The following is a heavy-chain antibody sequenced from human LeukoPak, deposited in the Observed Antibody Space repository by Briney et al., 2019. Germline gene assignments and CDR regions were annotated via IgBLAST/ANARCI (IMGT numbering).Heavy chain of an antibody. V-gene: IGHV4-34*01. CDR1: GGSFSGYY. D-gene: IGHD4-17*01. Sequence: SETLSLTCAVYGGSFSGYYWSWIRQPPGKGLEWIGEINHSGSTNYNPSLKSRVTISVDTSKNQFSLKLSSVPAADTAVYYCARGPGMTTVTAFDYWGQGTLVTVSS. CDR2: INHSGST. CDR3: ARGPGMTTVTAFDY. J-gene: IGHJ4*02.